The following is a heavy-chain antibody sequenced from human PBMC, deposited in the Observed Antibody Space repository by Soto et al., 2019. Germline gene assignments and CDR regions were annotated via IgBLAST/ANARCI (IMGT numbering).Heavy chain of an antibody. CDR3: ATYVYYYDSSGYPSGAFDI. V-gene: IGHV3-11*01. CDR2: ISSSGSTI. CDR1: GFTFSDYY. Sequence: GGSLRLSCAASGFTFSDYYMSWIRQAPGKGLEWVSYISSSGSTIYYADSVKGRFTISRDNAKNSLYLQMNSLRAEDTAVYYCATYVYYYDSSGYPSGAFDIWGQGTMVTVS. J-gene: IGHJ3*02. D-gene: IGHD3-22*01.